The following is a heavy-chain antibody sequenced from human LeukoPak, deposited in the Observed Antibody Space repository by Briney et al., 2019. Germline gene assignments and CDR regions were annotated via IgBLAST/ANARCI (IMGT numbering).Heavy chain of an antibody. V-gene: IGHV4-39*07. J-gene: IGHJ4*02. D-gene: IGHD1-7*01. Sequence: PSETLSLTCTVSGGSVSSSHYWDWIRQPPGKGLEWIGSIYYGGSTYYNASLRSRVTTSVDTSRDQFSLKLSSVTAADTAVYYCARGHYNWNYFPSFDYWGQGTLVTVSS. CDR1: GGSVSSSHY. CDR2: IYYGGST. CDR3: ARGHYNWNYFPSFDY.